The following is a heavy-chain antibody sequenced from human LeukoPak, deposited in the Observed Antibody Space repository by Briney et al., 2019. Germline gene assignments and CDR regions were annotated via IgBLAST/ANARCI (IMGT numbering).Heavy chain of an antibody. CDR2: ISWNSGSV. Sequence: GGSLRLSCAASGFTFDDYAMHWVRQAPGKGLEWVSGISWNSGSVGYADSVKGRFTISRDNAKNSLYLQMNSLRVEDTALYYCAKEGSYYSDGSGPLDYWGQGTLLTVS. D-gene: IGHD3-22*01. CDR1: GFTFDDYA. V-gene: IGHV3-9*01. CDR3: AKEGSYYSDGSGPLDY. J-gene: IGHJ4*02.